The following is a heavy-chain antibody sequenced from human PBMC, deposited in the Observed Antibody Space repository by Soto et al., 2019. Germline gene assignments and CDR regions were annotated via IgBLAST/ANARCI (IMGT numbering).Heavy chain of an antibody. D-gene: IGHD2-15*01. V-gene: IGHV1-18*04. Sequence: GSVKACFKAPRYPLTSYGISCVRKAPGQGVEPMGWISAYNGNTNYAQELQGRVTMTTDTSTSTAYMELRSLRSDDTAVYYCARDPLGHCSGGSCSGPHGMDVWGQGTTVTVSS. CDR1: RYPLTSYG. J-gene: IGHJ6*01. CDR3: ARDPLGHCSGGSCSGPHGMDV. CDR2: ISAYNGNT.